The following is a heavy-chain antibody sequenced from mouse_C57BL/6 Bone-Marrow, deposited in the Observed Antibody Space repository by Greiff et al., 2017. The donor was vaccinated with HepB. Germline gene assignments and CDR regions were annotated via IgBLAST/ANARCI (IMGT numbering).Heavy chain of an antibody. CDR3: AMGDGYYAWFAY. J-gene: IGHJ3*01. V-gene: IGHV1-74*01. D-gene: IGHD2-3*01. CDR1: GYTFTSYW. Sequence: VKLMESGAELVKPGASVTVSCKASGYTFTSYWMHWVKQRPGQGLEWIGRIHPSDSDTNYNQKFKGKATLNVDKSSSTAYMQLSSLTSEDSAVYYCAMGDGYYAWFAYWGQGTLVTVSA. CDR2: IHPSDSDT.